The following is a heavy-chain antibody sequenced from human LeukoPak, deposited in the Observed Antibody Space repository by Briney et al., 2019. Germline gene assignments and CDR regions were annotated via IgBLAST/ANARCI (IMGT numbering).Heavy chain of an antibody. CDR2: IYSGGST. Sequence: GGSLRLSCAASGFTVSNNYMSWVRQAPGKGLEWVSVIYSGGSTHYADSVKGRFTISRVNSKNTLYLQMNSLRVEDTAVYYCARDALCGADCYLSYFDYWGRGALVTVSA. D-gene: IGHD2-21*02. CDR1: GFTVSNNY. CDR3: ARDALCGADCYLSYFDY. V-gene: IGHV3-66*01. J-gene: IGHJ4*02.